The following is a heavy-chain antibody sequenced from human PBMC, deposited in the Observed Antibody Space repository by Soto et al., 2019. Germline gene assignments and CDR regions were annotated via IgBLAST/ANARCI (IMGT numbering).Heavy chain of an antibody. V-gene: IGHV3-23*01. CDR3: AKGIHYDILTGYYRGDAFDI. D-gene: IGHD3-9*01. Sequence: GGSLRLSCAASGFTFSSFAMSWVRQAPGKGLEWVSAISGSGGSTYYADSVKGRFTISRDNSKNTLYLQMNSLRAEDTAVYYCAKGIHYDILTGYYRGDAFDIWGQGTMVTVSS. J-gene: IGHJ3*02. CDR1: GFTFSSFA. CDR2: ISGSGGST.